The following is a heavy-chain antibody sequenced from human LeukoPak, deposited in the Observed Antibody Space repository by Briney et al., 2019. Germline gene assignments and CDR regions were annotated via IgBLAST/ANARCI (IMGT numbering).Heavy chain of an antibody. V-gene: IGHV1-18*01. CDR3: ARESCSSTSCLEARYYYYYYMDV. CDR2: ISAYNGNT. CDR1: GYTFTSYG. D-gene: IGHD2-2*01. J-gene: IGHJ6*03. Sequence: ASVKVSCKASGYTFTSYGISWVRQAPGQGLEWMGWISAYNGNTNYAQKLQGRVTMTTDTSTSTAYMELRSLRSDDTAVYYCARESCSSTSCLEARYYYYYYMDVWGKGTTVTVSS.